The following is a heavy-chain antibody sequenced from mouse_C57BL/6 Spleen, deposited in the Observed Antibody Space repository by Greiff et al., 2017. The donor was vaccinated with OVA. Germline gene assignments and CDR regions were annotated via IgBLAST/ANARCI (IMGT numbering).Heavy chain of an antibody. D-gene: IGHD2-3*01. CDR3: ARRIYDGYYGFAY. V-gene: IGHV1-50*01. CDR1: GYTFTSYW. CDR2: IDPSDSYT. J-gene: IGHJ3*01. Sequence: VKLQQPGAELVKPGASVKLSCKASGYTFTSYWMQWVKQRPGQGLEWIGEIDPSDSYTNYNQTFKGKATLTVDTSSSTAYMQLSSLTSEDSAVYYCARRIYDGYYGFAYWGQGTLVTVSA.